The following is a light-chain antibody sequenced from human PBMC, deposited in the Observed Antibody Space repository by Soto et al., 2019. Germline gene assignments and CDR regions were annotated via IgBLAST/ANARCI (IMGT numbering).Light chain of an antibody. Sequence: DIVMTQSPLSLSVTPGEPASISCRSSQSLLHSNGYNYLDWNLQKPGQSPQLLIYLGSNRASGVPDRFSGSGSGTDFTLKISRVEAEDVGVYYCMQALQSRLTFGGGTKVEIK. V-gene: IGKV2-28*01. CDR2: LGS. J-gene: IGKJ4*01. CDR1: QSLLHSNGYNY. CDR3: MQALQSRLT.